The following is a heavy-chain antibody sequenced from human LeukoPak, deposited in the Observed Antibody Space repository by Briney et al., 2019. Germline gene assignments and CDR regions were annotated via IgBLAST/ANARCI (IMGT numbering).Heavy chain of an antibody. CDR2: VSPGDSDT. CDR3: ARHLDDSSGYYYRTMYYFDY. J-gene: IGHJ4*02. Sequence: GASLKISCKASGYRFTSYWIGWVRQMPGKGLEWMGFVSPGDSDTRYSPSFQGQVTISADKSISTAYLQWSSLEASDTAMYYCARHLDDSSGYYYRTMYYFDYWGQGTLVTVSS. CDR1: GYRFTSYW. V-gene: IGHV5-51*01. D-gene: IGHD3-22*01.